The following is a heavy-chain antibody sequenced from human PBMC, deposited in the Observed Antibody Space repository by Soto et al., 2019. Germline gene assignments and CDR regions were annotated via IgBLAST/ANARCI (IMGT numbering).Heavy chain of an antibody. V-gene: IGHV3-64D*06. CDR3: LQEAYYYSSDIDLDCFEI. D-gene: IGHD3-22*01. J-gene: IGHJ6*01. CDR1: GFTFSIYA. Sequence: PGGTLRRSCSACGFTFSIYAMHWVRQAPGKGLEYVSAISSNGGSTYYADSVKGRFTISRDNSKNTLYLQMSSLRAEDTAVYYCLQEAYYYSSDIDLDCFEIWEQGTRVTVSS. CDR2: ISSNGGST.